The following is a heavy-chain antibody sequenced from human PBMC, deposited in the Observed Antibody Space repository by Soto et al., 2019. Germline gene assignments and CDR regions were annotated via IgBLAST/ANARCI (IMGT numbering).Heavy chain of an antibody. D-gene: IGHD3-10*01. Sequence: QAQLVQSGAEVKKPGASVRVSCKSSADTFRKTGVSGVRQAPGQGLEWMGWISAYNGNTNYAQKFQGRLTMTRDTSTGAAYMYLRSLRSDDTAVYYCVRDVGFRGSGTQVQFDSWGQGTLVTVSS. J-gene: IGHJ4*02. CDR3: VRDVGFRGSGTQVQFDS. CDR2: ISAYNGNT. CDR1: ADTFRKTG. V-gene: IGHV1-18*01.